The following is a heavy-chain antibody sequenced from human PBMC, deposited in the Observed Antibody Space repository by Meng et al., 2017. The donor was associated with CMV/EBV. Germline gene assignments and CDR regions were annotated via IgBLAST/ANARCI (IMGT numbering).Heavy chain of an antibody. V-gene: IGHV4-61*02. CDR3: ASYVAGDGGRGS. CDR1: GGSVRSGNKH. D-gene: IGHD3-16*01. Sequence: QGCLQETCPGLVRPSQTLSLTWSVSGGSVRSGNKHWSWIRQHAGEGLEWIGRIYTNGISYYNPSLESRLTISVDTSKNGFSLKLRSVTAADTAVYYCASYVAGDGGRGSWGQGALVTVSS. J-gene: IGHJ5*02. CDR2: IYTNGIS.